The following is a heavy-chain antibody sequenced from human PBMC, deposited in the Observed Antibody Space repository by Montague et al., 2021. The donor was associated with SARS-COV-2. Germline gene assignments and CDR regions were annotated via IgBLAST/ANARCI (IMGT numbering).Heavy chain of an antibody. J-gene: IGHJ4*02. Sequence: SETLSLTCTVSGGSITNNIDYWAWIRQPPGKGLEWIGSIYYTGNTYYNPSLKSRVTISVVTSKNHFTLKLSSVTAAETAVYYCARLSCSSTSCYGPLWYWGQGTLVTVSS. D-gene: IGHD2-2*01. CDR3: ARLSCSSTSCYGPLWY. CDR2: IYYTGNT. CDR1: GGSITNNIDY. V-gene: IGHV4-39*02.